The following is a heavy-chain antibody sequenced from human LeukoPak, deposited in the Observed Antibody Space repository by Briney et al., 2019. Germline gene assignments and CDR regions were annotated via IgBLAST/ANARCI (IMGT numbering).Heavy chain of an antibody. CDR3: ARSGDSRWLANDY. CDR2: IYSGGST. V-gene: IGHV3-53*04. D-gene: IGHD6-19*01. Sequence: GGSLRLSCAASGFTVSSNYMSWVRQAPGKGLEWVSIIYSGGSTYYADSVKGRFTISRHNSKNTLYLQMNSLRAEDTAIYYCARSGDSRWLANDYWGQGTLVTVSS. J-gene: IGHJ4*02. CDR1: GFTVSSNY.